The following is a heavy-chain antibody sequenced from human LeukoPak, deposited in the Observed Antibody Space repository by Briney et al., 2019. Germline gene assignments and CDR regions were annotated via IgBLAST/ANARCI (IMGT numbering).Heavy chain of an antibody. J-gene: IGHJ4*02. V-gene: IGHV4-39*01. CDR3: ARHTSREYYIDY. CDR1: GGSISSSSYY. D-gene: IGHD3-10*01. CDR2: IYYSGST. Sequence: SETLSLTCTVSGGSISSSSYYWGWIRQPPGKGLEWIGSIYYSGSTYYNPSLKSRVTISVDTSKNQLSLKLSSVTAADTAVYYCARHTSREYYIDYWGQGTLVTVSS.